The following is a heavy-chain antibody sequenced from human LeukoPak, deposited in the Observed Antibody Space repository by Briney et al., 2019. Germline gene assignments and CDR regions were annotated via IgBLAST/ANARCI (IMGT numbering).Heavy chain of an antibody. Sequence: ASVKVSCKASGYTFTRYVMNWVRQAPGQGPEWMGWINTNTGNPAYAQGFTGRFVFSLNTSVSTAYLQISSLKADDTAVYYCAREVAIGRAAMEGLLHWGQGTLVTVSS. V-gene: IGHV7-4-1*02. CDR1: GYTFTRYV. CDR3: AREVAIGRAAMEGLLH. D-gene: IGHD5-18*01. CDR2: INTNTGNP. J-gene: IGHJ4*02.